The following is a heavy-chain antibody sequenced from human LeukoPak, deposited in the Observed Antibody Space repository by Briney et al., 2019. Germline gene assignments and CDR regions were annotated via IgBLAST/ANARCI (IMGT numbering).Heavy chain of an antibody. J-gene: IGHJ4*02. V-gene: IGHV4-59*01. D-gene: IGHD6-13*01. CDR3: ARCIAAAGTYYFDY. Sequence: PSETLSLTCTVSGGSISSYYWSWIRQPPGKGLEWIGYIYYSGSTNYNPSLKSRVTISVDTSKNQFSLKLSSVTAADTAVYYCARCIAAAGTYYFDYWGQGTLVTVS. CDR1: GGSISSYY. CDR2: IYYSGST.